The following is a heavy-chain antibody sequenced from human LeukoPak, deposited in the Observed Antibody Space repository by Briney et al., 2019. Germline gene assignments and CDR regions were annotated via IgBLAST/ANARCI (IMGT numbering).Heavy chain of an antibody. CDR2: IYSGGDT. CDR1: GFFVSNNY. D-gene: IGHD5-12*01. V-gene: IGHV3-66*01. CDR3: ARGGGAFDI. Sequence: GGSLRLSCAASGFFVSNNYMSWVRQAPGKGLEWVSVIYSGGDTYYADSVKGRFTISRDNSKNTLYLQMNRLRAEDTAVYFCARGGGAFDIWGQGTMVTVSS. J-gene: IGHJ3*02.